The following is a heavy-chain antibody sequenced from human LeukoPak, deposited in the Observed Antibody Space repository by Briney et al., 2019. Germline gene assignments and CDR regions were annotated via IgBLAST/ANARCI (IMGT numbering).Heavy chain of an antibody. D-gene: IGHD2/OR15-2a*01. CDR3: AKDVAVQDTARLHGLLV. CDR1: GFTCSTYA. Sequence: GGYLRLSCAASGFTCSTYAMNWVRQVPGKWLEWISYISSSRGNAIHYADSVRGRFTISRDDAKHSLYLQMYSLRVEDTAVYYCAKDVAVQDTARLHGLLVWG. CDR2: ISSSRGNAI. V-gene: IGHV3-48*04. J-gene: IGHJ6*03.